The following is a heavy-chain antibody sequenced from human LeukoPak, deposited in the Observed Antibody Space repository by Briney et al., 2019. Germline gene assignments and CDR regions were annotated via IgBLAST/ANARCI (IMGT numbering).Heavy chain of an antibody. CDR3: ANLMGITIFGVVED. CDR1: GFTFSSYG. CDR2: ISYDGSNK. Sequence: GGSLRLSCAASGFTFSSYGMHWVRQAPGKGLEWVAVISYDGSNKYYADSVKGRFTISRDNSKSTLYLQMNSLRAEDTAVYYCANLMGITIFGVVEDWGQGTLVTVSS. D-gene: IGHD3-3*01. V-gene: IGHV3-30*18. J-gene: IGHJ4*02.